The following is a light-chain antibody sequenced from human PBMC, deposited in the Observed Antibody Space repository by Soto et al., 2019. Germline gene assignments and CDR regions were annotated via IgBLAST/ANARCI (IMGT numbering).Light chain of an antibody. V-gene: IGKV2-28*01. CDR3: MQALQTPFT. CDR1: QSLMHTNGYNF. J-gene: IGKJ3*01. Sequence: DIVMTQSPLSLPVTPGEPASISCRSNQSLMHTNGYNFLDWYVQKPGQSPQLLSYLGSNRASGVPDRFSGSGSGTDFTLKISRVEADDVGIYYCMQALQTPFTFGPGTKVDIK. CDR2: LGS.